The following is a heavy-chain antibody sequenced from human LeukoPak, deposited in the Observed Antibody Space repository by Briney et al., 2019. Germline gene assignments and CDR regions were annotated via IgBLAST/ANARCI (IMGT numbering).Heavy chain of an antibody. CDR1: GFTFSSYG. J-gene: IGHJ4*02. Sequence: GGSLRLSCAASGFTFSSYGMHWVRQAPGKGLEWVALIWYDGSSKHYADSVRGRFTISRDNSKNTLYLQMNSLRAEDTAVYYCARKTDHQTGGDYWGQGTLVTVSS. CDR2: IWYDGSSK. D-gene: IGHD1-1*01. CDR3: ARKTDHQTGGDY. V-gene: IGHV3-33*01.